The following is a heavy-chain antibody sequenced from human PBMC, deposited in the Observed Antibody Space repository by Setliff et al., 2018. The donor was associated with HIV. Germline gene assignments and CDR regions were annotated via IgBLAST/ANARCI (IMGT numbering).Heavy chain of an antibody. V-gene: IGHV4-38-2*02. CDR1: GYSISSGYY. CDR3: ARDIWAYGLMGS. D-gene: IGHD4-17*01. J-gene: IGHJ5*02. Sequence: SETLSLTCAVSGYSISSGYYWGWIRQTPGKGLEWIGSIYHSGTTYYNPSLRSRVTISVDNSKNQFSLKLTSVTAADTAVYYCARDIWAYGLMGSWGQGTLVTVSS. CDR2: IYHSGTT.